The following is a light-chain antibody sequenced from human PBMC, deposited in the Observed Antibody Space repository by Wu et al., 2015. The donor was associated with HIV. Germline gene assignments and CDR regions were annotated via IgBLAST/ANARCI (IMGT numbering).Light chain of an antibody. CDR1: QSVSSSY. CDR2: GAS. CDR3: QQYNNGPRT. V-gene: IGKV3-15*01. Sequence: EIVLTQSPGTLSLSPGERATLSCRASQSVSSSYLAWYQQKPGQAPRLLMYGASTRATGIPARFSGSGSGTEFTLTISSMQSEDFAVYYCQQYNNGPRTFGQGTKVEVK. J-gene: IGKJ1*01.